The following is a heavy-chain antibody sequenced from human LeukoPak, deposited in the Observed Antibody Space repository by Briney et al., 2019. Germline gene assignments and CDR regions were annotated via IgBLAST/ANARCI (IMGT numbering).Heavy chain of an antibody. V-gene: IGHV4-59*01. D-gene: IGHD2-2*01. J-gene: IGHJ6*02. CDR1: GGSISSYY. CDR3: ARGPIVVVPAANYYYYYGMDV. CDR2: IYYSGST. Sequence: SETLSLTCTVSGGSISSYYWSWIRQPPGKGLEWIGYIYYSGSTNYNPSLKSRVTISVDTSKNQFSLKLNSVTAADTAVYYCARGPIVVVPAANYYYYYGMDVWGQGTTVTVSS.